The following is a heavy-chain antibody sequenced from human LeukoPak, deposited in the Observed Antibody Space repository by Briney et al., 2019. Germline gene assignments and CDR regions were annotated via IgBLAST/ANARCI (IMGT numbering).Heavy chain of an antibody. Sequence: PSETLSLTCTVSGGSIGWDYWSWIRQSAGKGLEWIGRIYKSGSTNYNPSFRSRVTMSVDTSKNQFSLNVTSVTAAGTAVYYCAREEYFQDSNGYSYYFHSWGQGSLVTVSS. CDR1: GGSIGWDY. D-gene: IGHD3-22*01. V-gene: IGHV4-4*07. J-gene: IGHJ4*02. CDR3: AREEYFQDSNGYSYYFHS. CDR2: IYKSGST.